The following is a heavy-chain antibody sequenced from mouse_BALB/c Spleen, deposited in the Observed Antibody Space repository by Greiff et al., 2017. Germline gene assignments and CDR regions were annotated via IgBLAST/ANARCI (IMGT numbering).Heavy chain of an antibody. CDR1: GFSLTGYG. CDR3: ARSGLRPPMDY. Sequence: VQLQESGPGLVAPSQSLSITCTVSGFSLTGYGVNWVRQPPGKGLEWLGMIWGDGSTDYNSALKSRLSISKDNSKSQVFLKMNSLQTDDTARYYCARSGLRPPMDYWGQGTSVTVSS. J-gene: IGHJ4*01. V-gene: IGHV2-6-7*01. CDR2: IWGDGST. D-gene: IGHD1-2*01.